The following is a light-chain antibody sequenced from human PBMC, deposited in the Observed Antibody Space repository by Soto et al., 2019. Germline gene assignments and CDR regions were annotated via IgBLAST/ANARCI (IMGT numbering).Light chain of an antibody. V-gene: IGLV2-14*01. CDR1: SSDVGGYSY. Sequence: QSALTQRASVSGSPGQSITISCTGTSSDVGGYSYVSWYQQLPGKAPKLMIYDVSDRPSGVSNRFSGSKSGNTASLTISGLQAEDEADYYCSSYTSSSLYVFGTGTRSPS. CDR2: DVS. J-gene: IGLJ1*01. CDR3: SSYTSSSLYV.